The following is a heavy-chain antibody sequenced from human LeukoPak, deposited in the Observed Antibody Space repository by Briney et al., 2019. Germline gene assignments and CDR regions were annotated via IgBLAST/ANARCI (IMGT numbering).Heavy chain of an antibody. V-gene: IGHV4-4*09. CDR3: ASRELEPSGWFDP. J-gene: IGHJ5*02. CDR2: IYTSGST. D-gene: IGHD1-1*01. Sequence: PSETLPLTCTASGGSISSYYWSWIRQPPGKGLEWIGYIYTSGSTNYNPSLKSRVTISVDTSENQFSLTLSSVADADTGVYYCASRELEPSGWFDPWGQGTLVTVSS. CDR1: GGSISSYY.